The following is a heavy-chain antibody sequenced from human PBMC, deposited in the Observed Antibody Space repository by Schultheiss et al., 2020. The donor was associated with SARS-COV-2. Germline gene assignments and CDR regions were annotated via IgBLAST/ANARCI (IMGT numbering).Heavy chain of an antibody. D-gene: IGHD3-22*01. J-gene: IGHJ3*02. CDR2: IYYSGIT. CDR1: GGSISSYY. Sequence: SETLSLTCTVSGGSISSYYWSWIRQPPGKGLEWIGYIYYSGITNYNPSLKSRVTISVDTSKNQFSLKVSSVTAADTAVYYCAVDSSGYLDAFDIWGQGTMVTVSS. CDR3: AVDSSGYLDAFDI. V-gene: IGHV4-59*08.